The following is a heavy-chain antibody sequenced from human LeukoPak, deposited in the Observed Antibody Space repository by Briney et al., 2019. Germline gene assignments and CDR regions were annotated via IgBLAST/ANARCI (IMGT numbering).Heavy chain of an antibody. J-gene: IGHJ6*02. Sequence: GGSLRLSCAASGFTFSSYAMHWVRQAPGKGLEWVSVIYSGGSTYYADSVKGRFTISRDNSKNTLYLQMNSLRAEDTAVYYCARRSSQYYYYGMDVWGQGTTVTVSS. CDR3: ARRSSQYYYYGMDV. CDR1: GFTFSSYA. CDR2: IYSGGST. D-gene: IGHD6-13*01. V-gene: IGHV3-53*01.